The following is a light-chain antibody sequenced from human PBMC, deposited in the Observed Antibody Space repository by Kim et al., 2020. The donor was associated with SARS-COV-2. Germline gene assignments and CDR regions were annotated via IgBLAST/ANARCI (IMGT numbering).Light chain of an antibody. CDR3: QVWDSSSDHWL. CDR1: NIGSKS. J-gene: IGLJ3*02. CDR2: YAS. V-gene: IGLV3-21*04. Sequence: SYELTQPPSVSVAPGVTARITCGGDNIGSKSVHWYQQKPGQAPVLVIRYASDRPSGIPERFSGSNSGNTATLTISRVEAGDEAEYYCQVWDSSSDHWLFGGGTKLTVL.